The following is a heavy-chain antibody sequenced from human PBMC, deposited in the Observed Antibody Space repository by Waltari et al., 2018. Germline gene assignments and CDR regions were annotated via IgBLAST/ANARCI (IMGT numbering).Heavy chain of an antibody. CDR2: INPTSGGT. CDR3: ARDQGVGAVDAFDI. CDR1: GYTFTGYY. D-gene: IGHD1-26*01. Sequence: QVQLVQSGAEVKKPGASVKVSCKASGYTFTGYYMHWVRQAPGQGLEWMGWINPTSGGTNYAQKLQGRVTMTRDTSSGTACMELSRLRSDETAVYYCARDQGVGAVDAFDIWGQGTMVTVSS. V-gene: IGHV1-2*02. J-gene: IGHJ3*02.